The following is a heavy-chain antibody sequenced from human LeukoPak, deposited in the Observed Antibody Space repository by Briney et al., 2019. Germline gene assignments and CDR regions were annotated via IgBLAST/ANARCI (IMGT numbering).Heavy chain of an antibody. J-gene: IGHJ4*02. Sequence: KPSETLSLTCTVSGGFISGSHYYWAWIRQPPGKGLEWIGMINYSGNRYYNPSLWSRATISVDTSTNQFSLNLNSVTAADTAVYYCAGGYDYWGQGTLVAVSS. CDR3: AGGYDY. CDR2: INYSGNR. CDR1: GGFISGSHYY. D-gene: IGHD3-22*01. V-gene: IGHV4-39*01.